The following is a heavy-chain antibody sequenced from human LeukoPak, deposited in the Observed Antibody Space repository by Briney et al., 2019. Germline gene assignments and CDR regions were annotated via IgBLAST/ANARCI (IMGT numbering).Heavy chain of an antibody. V-gene: IGHV3-23*01. D-gene: IGHD4-17*01. CDR1: GFTFSNYD. CDR3: AKASSFYGDYFDY. CDR2: ITGSGDST. Sequence: PGGSLRLSCAVSGFTFSNYDMTWVRQAPGKGLEWVAIITGSGDSTSYADSVKGRFTISRDNSKNTLYVQMNCLRAEDTAVYYCAKASSFYGDYFDYWGQGALVTISS. J-gene: IGHJ4*02.